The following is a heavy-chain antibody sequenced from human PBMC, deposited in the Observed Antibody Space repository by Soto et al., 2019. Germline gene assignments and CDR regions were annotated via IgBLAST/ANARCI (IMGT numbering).Heavy chain of an antibody. D-gene: IGHD6-13*01. J-gene: IGHJ6*02. CDR2: ISGDGGRT. CDR1: GFTFDDYA. Sequence: GGSLRLSCAASGFTFDDYAMHWVRQAPGKGLEWVSLISGDGGRTYYADSVKGRFTISRENSKNSLYLQMNSLRTEDNDMYYCEKDSVSAYSSSWYYDGMDVWGQGTTVTVSS. CDR3: EKDSVSAYSSSWYYDGMDV. V-gene: IGHV3-43*02.